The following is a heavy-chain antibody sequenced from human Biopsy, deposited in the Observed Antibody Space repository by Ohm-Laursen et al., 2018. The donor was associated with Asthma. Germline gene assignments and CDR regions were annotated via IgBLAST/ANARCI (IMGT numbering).Heavy chain of an antibody. D-gene: IGHD1-7*01. CDR2: INPNSGGT. CDR1: GYTFTGYY. V-gene: IGHV1-2*06. Sequence: ASVKVSCKASGYTFTGYYMHWVRQVPGQGLEWMGRINPNSGGTNYAQKFQGRVTMTRDTSISTAYMELSRLRSDDTAVYYCAREGITGTTAWFDPWGQGTLVTVSP. CDR3: AREGITGTTAWFDP. J-gene: IGHJ5*02.